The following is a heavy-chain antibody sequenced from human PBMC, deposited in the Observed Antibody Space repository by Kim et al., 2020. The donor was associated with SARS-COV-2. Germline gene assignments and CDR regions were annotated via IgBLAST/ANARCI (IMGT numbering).Heavy chain of an antibody. CDR3: AERHGAG. J-gene: IGHJ1*01. CDR1: GFTFSTYG. Sequence: GGSLRLSCAASGFTFSTYGMSWVRQAPGRGLEWVSTISGSGGTPYYADSVKGRFIISSDNSKNTLFLQKNSLRADDTANYYCAERHGAGCGQGNLVTVSS. V-gene: IGHV3-23*01. CDR2: ISGSGGTP. D-gene: IGHD2-8*01.